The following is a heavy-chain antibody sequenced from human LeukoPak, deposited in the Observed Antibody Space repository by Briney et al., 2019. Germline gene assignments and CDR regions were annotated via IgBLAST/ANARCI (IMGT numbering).Heavy chain of an antibody. Sequence: PGGSLRLPCAASGFTFDDYGMSWVRHAPGKGLEWVSGINWNGGSTGYADSVKGRFTISRDNAKNSLYLQMNSLRAEDTALYYCAKDPGELNLGYWGQGTLVTVSS. CDR3: AKDPGELNLGY. J-gene: IGHJ4*02. CDR1: GFTFDDYG. D-gene: IGHD1-26*01. CDR2: INWNGGST. V-gene: IGHV3-20*04.